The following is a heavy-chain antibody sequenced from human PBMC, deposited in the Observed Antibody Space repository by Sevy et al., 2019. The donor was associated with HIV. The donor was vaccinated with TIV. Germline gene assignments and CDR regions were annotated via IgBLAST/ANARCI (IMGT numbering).Heavy chain of an antibody. CDR1: GGSISSYY. J-gene: IGHJ3*02. CDR3: ARGGAAAGTPYAFDI. Sequence: SETLSLTCTVSGGSISSYYWSWIRQPRGKGLEWIGYIYYSGSTTYNPSLKSRVTISVDTSKNQFSLKLSSVTAADTAVYYCARGGAAAGTPYAFDIWGQGTMVTVSS. CDR2: IYYSGST. V-gene: IGHV4-59*13. D-gene: IGHD6-13*01.